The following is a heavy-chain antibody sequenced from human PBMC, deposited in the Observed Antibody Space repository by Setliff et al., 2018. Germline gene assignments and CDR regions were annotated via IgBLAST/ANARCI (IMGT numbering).Heavy chain of an antibody. CDR3: ARAIPPGYISTWYSS. J-gene: IGHJ4*02. Sequence: GASVKVSCKASGYTFTSYAMHWVRQAPGQRLEWMGWINAGNGNTKYSQKFQGRVAITRDTSASTAYMELSSLRSEDTAVYYCARAIPPGYISTWYSSWGQGTLVTVSS. CDR1: GYTFTSYA. D-gene: IGHD6-13*01. V-gene: IGHV1-3*01. CDR2: INAGNGNT.